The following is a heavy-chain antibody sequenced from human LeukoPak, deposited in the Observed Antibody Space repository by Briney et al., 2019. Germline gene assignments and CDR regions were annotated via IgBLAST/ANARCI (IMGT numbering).Heavy chain of an antibody. CDR2: IGAAGEM. Sequence: PGGSRRLSCAASGFTFSSYDMHWVRQATGKGLEWVSTIGAAGEMFYPDSVKGRFTISRDDAKDSMYLQMNSLRAGDTAVYYCVGRLRGWSSGFDYWGQGILVTVSS. D-gene: IGHD6-19*01. CDR3: VGRLRGWSSGFDY. J-gene: IGHJ4*02. V-gene: IGHV3-13*04. CDR1: GFTFSSYD.